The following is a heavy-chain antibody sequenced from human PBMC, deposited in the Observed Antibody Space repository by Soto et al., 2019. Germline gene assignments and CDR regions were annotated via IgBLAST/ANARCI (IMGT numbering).Heavy chain of an antibody. D-gene: IGHD6-19*01. V-gene: IGHV4-34*01. CDR3: ARSESVYSSGWYVRY. J-gene: IGHJ4*02. CDR2: INHSEST. Sequence: PSETLSLTCAVYGGSFRGYYWSWIRQPPGKGLEWVGEINHSESTNYNPSLKSRVTISVDTSKDQFSLKLSSVTAADTAVYYCARSESVYSSGWYVRYWGQGTLVTVSS. CDR1: GGSFRGYY.